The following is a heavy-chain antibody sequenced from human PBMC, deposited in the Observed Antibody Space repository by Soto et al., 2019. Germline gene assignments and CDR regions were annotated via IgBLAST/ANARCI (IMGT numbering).Heavy chain of an antibody. CDR3: ARGIGTTYSTTWYDS. V-gene: IGHV1-3*01. J-gene: IGHJ5*01. CDR2: VNAGSGNT. CDR1: GYTFTTYA. D-gene: IGHD6-13*01. Sequence: ASVKVSCKASGYTFTTYATHWVRQAPGQRLEWMGWVNAGSGNTKYSQKFQGRVTITSDPSASTAYMELSGLRSEDTAVYYCARGIGTTYSTTWYDSWGQGTLVTV.